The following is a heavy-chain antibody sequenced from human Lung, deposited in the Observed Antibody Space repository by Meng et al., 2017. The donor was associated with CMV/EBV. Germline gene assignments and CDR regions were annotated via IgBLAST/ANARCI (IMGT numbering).Heavy chain of an antibody. J-gene: IGHJ5*01. V-gene: IGHV3-21*06. Sequence: ESXKISXAASGFTFSGYNMHWVRQAPGKGLEWVSSISTSATYIYYVDSVKGRFTISRVNAKNSLFLQMNSLRAEDTAVYYCAGHYDILTGVSAWGHGTLVXVSS. CDR3: AGHYDILTGVSA. D-gene: IGHD3-9*01. CDR2: ISTSATYI. CDR1: GFTFSGYN.